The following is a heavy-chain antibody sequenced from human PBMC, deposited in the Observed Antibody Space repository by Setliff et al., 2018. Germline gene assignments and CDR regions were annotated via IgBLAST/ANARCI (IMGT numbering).Heavy chain of an antibody. CDR2: IYYSGKT. CDR1: GASVSNVNYY. J-gene: IGHJ3*01. V-gene: IGHV4-39*01. D-gene: IGHD3-3*01. Sequence: ETLSLTCSVSGASVSNVNYYWGWIRQPPGKGLEWVGSIYYSGKTYSNPSFKSRVTMSVDKSKNQFSLRLASVTAADRAVYYCARIAYFDFWRGFGVGAFDLWGHGSVVTVSS. CDR3: ARIAYFDFWRGFGVGAFDL.